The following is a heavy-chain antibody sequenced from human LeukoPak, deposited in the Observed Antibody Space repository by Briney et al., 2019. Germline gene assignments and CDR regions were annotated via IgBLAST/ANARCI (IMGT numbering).Heavy chain of an antibody. CDR2: LYYSGTT. Sequence: SETLSLTCTVSGGSISSYYWSWIRQPPGKGLEWIGSLYYSGTTYYNPSLKSRVTISVDTSKNRFSLKLTSVTAADTAVYYCARGQWLVHGVDYWGQGTLVTVSS. D-gene: IGHD6-19*01. CDR3: ARGQWLVHGVDY. CDR1: GGSISSYY. V-gene: IGHV4-59*12. J-gene: IGHJ4*02.